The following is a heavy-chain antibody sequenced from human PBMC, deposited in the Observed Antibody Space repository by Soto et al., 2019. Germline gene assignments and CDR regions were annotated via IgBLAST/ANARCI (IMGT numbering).Heavy chain of an antibody. CDR2: ISYDGSNK. CDR3: AKSGRDGYNLGAYYYGMDV. CDR1: GFTFSSYG. V-gene: IGHV3-30*18. Sequence: GGSLRLSCAASGFTFSSYGMHWVRQAPGKGLEWVAVISYDGSNKYYADSVKGRFTISRDNSKNTLYLQMNSLRAEVTAVYYCAKSGRDGYNLGAYYYGMDVWGQGTTVTVSS. J-gene: IGHJ6*02. D-gene: IGHD5-12*01.